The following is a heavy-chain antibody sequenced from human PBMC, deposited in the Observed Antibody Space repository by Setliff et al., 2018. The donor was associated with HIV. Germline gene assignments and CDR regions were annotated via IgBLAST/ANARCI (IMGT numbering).Heavy chain of an antibody. V-gene: IGHV3-66*01. CDR3: ARGTYCTDGVCIRGALDI. CDR2: IYSGSST. D-gene: IGHD2-8*01. CDR1: GFTFSDYY. Sequence: SLRLSCAASGFTFSDYYMSWVRQAPGKGLEWVSIIYSGSSTSYYADSVKGRFTISRDSSKNTLYLQMNSLRAEDTAVYYCARGTYCTDGVCIRGALDIRGQGTMVTVSS. J-gene: IGHJ3*02.